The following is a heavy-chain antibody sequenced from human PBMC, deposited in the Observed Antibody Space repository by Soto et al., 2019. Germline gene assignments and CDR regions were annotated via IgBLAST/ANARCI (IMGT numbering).Heavy chain of an antibody. CDR1: GYIFTGYY. D-gene: IGHD2-21*02. V-gene: IGHV1-2*02. CDR3: ARQLAYCGGDCYTEPIDY. J-gene: IGHJ4*02. CDR2: INPNSGGT. Sequence: ASVKVSCKASGYIFTGYYMNWVRQAPGQGLEWMGGINPNSGGTNYAQNFQGRVTLTRDTSISTAYMELSRLTSDDTALYYCARQLAYCGGDCYTEPIDYWGQGTPVTVSS.